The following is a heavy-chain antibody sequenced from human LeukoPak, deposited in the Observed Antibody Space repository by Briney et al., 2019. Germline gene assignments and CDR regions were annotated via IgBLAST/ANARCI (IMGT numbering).Heavy chain of an antibody. CDR3: ARGGIAVAVGFDP. Sequence: PGGSLRLSCAASGFTFSSYSMNWVRQAPGKGLEWVSSISSSSSYIYYADSVKGRLTISRDNAKNSLYLQMNSLRAEDTAVYYCARGGIAVAVGFDPWGQGTLVTVSS. CDR1: GFTFSSYS. D-gene: IGHD6-19*01. J-gene: IGHJ5*02. V-gene: IGHV3-21*01. CDR2: ISSSSSYI.